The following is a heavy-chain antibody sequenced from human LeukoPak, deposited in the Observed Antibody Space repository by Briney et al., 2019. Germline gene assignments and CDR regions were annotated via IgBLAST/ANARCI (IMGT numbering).Heavy chain of an antibody. J-gene: IGHJ4*02. V-gene: IGHV3-7*01. CDR1: GFTFSSYW. CDR3: ARDQRPHCSSTSCYIGSDY. D-gene: IGHD2-2*02. CDR2: IKQDGSEK. Sequence: PGGSLRLSCAASGFTFSSYWMSWVRPAPGKGLEWVANIKQDGSEKYYVDSVKGRFTISRDNAKNSLYLQMNSLRAEDTAVYYCARDQRPHCSSTSCYIGSDYWGQGTLVTVSS.